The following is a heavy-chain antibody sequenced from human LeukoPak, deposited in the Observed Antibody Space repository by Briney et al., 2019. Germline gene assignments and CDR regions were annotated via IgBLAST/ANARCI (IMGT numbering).Heavy chain of an antibody. D-gene: IGHD3-10*01. CDR2: INAGNGNT. CDR1: GYTFTSYA. Sequence: ASVKVSCKASGYTFTSYAMHWVRQAPGQRLEWMGWINAGNGNTKYSQKFQGRVTITRDTSASTAYMELSSLRSEDTAVYYCAREGMVRGKNWFDPWGQGTLVTVSS. V-gene: IGHV1-3*01. CDR3: AREGMVRGKNWFDP. J-gene: IGHJ5*02.